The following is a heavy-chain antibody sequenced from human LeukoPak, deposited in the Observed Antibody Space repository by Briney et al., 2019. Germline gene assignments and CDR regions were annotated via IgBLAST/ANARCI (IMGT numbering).Heavy chain of an antibody. CDR1: GFTFSSYA. CDR2: ISYDGSNK. J-gene: IGHJ4*02. CDR3: ARPQYYYDSSGYYFDY. D-gene: IGHD3-22*01. Sequence: PGGSLRLSCAASGFTFSSYAMHRVRQAPGKGLEWVAVISYDGSNKYYADSVKGRFTISRDNSKNTLYLQMNSLRAEDTAVYYFARPQYYYDSSGYYFDYWGQGTLVTVSS. V-gene: IGHV3-30-3*01.